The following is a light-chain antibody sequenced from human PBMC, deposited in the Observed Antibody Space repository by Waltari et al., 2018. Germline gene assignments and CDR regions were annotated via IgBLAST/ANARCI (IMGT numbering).Light chain of an antibody. V-gene: IGLV2-14*03. CDR1: SSDVGGYNI. J-gene: IGLJ3*02. Sequence: SALTQPASVSGSPGQSITLCCTGTSSDVGGYNIVSWYQQYPGKAPNHMIYDVNKRPSGVSNRLSGSKSGNTASLPISGLQAEDEADYYCSTYTSSSTLVFGGGTKLTVL. CDR2: DVN. CDR3: STYTSSSTLV.